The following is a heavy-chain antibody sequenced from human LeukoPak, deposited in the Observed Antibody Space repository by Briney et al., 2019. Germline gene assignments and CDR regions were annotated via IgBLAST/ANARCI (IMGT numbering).Heavy chain of an antibody. J-gene: IGHJ4*02. CDR1: GYTFTGYY. V-gene: IGHV1-2*02. CDR2: INPNSGGT. CDR3: ARDSGDGYNHDY. D-gene: IGHD5-24*01. Sequence: ASVKVSCKASGYTFTGYYMHWVRQAPGQGLEWMGWINPNSGGTNYAQKFQGRVTMTRDTSISTAYMELSRLRSDDTAVYYCARDSGDGYNHDYWGQGTLVTVSS.